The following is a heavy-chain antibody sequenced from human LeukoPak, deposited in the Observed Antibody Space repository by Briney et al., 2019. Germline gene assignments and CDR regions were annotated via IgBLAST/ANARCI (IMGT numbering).Heavy chain of an antibody. CDR3: ARDRYYDSSGYYYI. Sequence: GGSLRLSCAASGFTFSSYAMHWVRQAPGKGLEYVSAISSNGGSTYYANSVKGRFTISRDNSKNTLYLQMGSLRAEGMAVYCCARDRYYDSSGYYYIWGQGTLVTVSS. CDR1: GFTFSSYA. CDR2: ISSNGGST. J-gene: IGHJ4*02. D-gene: IGHD3-22*01. V-gene: IGHV3-64*01.